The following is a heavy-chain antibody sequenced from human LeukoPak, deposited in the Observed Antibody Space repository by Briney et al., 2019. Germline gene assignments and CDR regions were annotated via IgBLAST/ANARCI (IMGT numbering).Heavy chain of an antibody. Sequence: SETLSLTCAVSGYSISSGYYWGWIRPPPGKGLEWIGSIYHSGSTYYNPSLKSRVTISVDTSKNQLSLKLSSVTAADTAVYYCAREYCGGDCYENWFDPWGQGTLVTVSS. CDR1: GYSISSGYY. V-gene: IGHV4-38-2*02. D-gene: IGHD2-21*02. CDR3: AREYCGGDCYENWFDP. CDR2: IYHSGST. J-gene: IGHJ5*02.